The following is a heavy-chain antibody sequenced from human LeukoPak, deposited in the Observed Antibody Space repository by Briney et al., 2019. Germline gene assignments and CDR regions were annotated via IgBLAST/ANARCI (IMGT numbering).Heavy chain of an antibody. J-gene: IGHJ4*02. CDR1: GFTFSSYS. V-gene: IGHV3-21*01. D-gene: IGHD2-2*02. CDR3: ARGPRYCSSTSCHSRAFDY. Sequence: GGSLRLSCAASGFTFSSYSMNWVRQAPGKGLEWVSSISSSSSYIYYADSVKGRFTISRDNAKNSLYLQMNSLRAEDTAVYYCARGPRYCSSTSCHSRAFDYWGQGTLVTVSS. CDR2: ISSSSSYI.